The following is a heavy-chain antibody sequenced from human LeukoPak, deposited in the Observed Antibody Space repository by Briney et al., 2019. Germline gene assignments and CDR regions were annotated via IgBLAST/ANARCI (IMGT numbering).Heavy chain of an antibody. Sequence: SGTLSLTCAVSGGSISSSNWWSWVRQPPGKGLEWIGEIYHSGSTNYNPSLKSRVTISVDKSKNQFSLKLSSVTAADTAVYYCARSYYDFWSGYSWFDPWAQGTLVTVSS. CDR1: GGSISSSNW. D-gene: IGHD3-3*01. V-gene: IGHV4-4*02. CDR3: ARSYYDFWSGYSWFDP. J-gene: IGHJ5*02. CDR2: IYHSGST.